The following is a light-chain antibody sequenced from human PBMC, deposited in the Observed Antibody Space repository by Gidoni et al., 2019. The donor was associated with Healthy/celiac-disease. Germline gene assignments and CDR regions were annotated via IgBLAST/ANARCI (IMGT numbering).Light chain of an antibody. CDR1: QSVSSSY. J-gene: IGKJ4*01. CDR2: GAS. CDR3: QQYGSSPQT. Sequence: EIVLTQSPGTLSLSPGERATLSCRASQSVSSSYLAWYQQKPGQAPRLLIYGASSRATGIPDRFSGSGSGPDFTLTISRLEPEDFAVYYCQQYGSSPQTFGGGTKVEIK. V-gene: IGKV3-20*01.